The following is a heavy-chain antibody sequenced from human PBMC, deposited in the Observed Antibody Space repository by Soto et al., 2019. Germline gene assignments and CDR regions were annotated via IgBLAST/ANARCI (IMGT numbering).Heavy chain of an antibody. CDR3: ARGKLAAAGDAFDI. D-gene: IGHD6-13*01. J-gene: IGHJ3*02. CDR2: IYSGGST. CDR1: GFTVSSNY. V-gene: IGHV3-53*01. Sequence: GGSLRLSCAASGFTVSSNYMSWVRQAPGKGLEWVSVIYSGGSTYYADSVKGRFTISRDNSKNTLYLQMNSLRAEDTAVYYCARGKLAAAGDAFDIWGQGTMVTVSS.